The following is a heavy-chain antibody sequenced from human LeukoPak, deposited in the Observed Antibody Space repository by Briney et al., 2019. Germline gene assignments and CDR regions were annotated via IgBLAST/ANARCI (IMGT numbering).Heavy chain of an antibody. D-gene: IGHD2-21*02. V-gene: IGHV3-30-3*01. CDR2: ISYDGSNK. CDR1: GFTFSSYA. J-gene: IGHJ3*02. CDR3: AYCGGDCHDAFDI. Sequence: GGSLRLSCAASGFTFSSYAMHWVRQAPGKGLEWVAVISYDGSNKYYADSVKGRFTISRDNAKNSLYLQMNSLRAEDTAVYYCAYCGGDCHDAFDIWGQGTMVTVSS.